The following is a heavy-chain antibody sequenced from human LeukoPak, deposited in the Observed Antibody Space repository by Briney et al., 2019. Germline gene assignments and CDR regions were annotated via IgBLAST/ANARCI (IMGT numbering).Heavy chain of an antibody. D-gene: IGHD3-10*01. V-gene: IGHV1-2*02. CDR3: ARDSITMVRGDPYNWFDP. CDR1: GYTFTGYY. CDR2: INPNSGGT. J-gene: IGHJ5*02. Sequence: GASVKVSCKASGYTFTGYYMHLVRQAPGQGLEWMGWINPNSGGTNYAQKFQGRVTMTRDTSISTAYMELSRLRSDDTAVYYCARDSITMVRGDPYNWFDPWGQGTLVTVSS.